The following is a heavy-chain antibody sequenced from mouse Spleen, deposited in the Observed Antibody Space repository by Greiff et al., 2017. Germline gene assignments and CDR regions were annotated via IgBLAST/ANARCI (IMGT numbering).Heavy chain of an antibody. Sequence: VKLQESGPGLVQPSQSLSITCTVSGFSLTSYGVHWVRQSPGKGLEWLGVIWSGGSTDYNAAFISRLSISKDNSKSQVFFKMNSLQADDTAIYYCARKEGWPDYYAMDYWGQGTSVTVSS. J-gene: IGHJ4*01. CDR1: GFSLTSYG. V-gene: IGHV2-2*01. CDR2: IWSGGST. D-gene: IGHD2-3*01. CDR3: ARKEGWPDYYAMDY.